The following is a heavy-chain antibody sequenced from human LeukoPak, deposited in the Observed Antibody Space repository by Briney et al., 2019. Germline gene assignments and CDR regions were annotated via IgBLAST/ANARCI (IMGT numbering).Heavy chain of an antibody. J-gene: IGHJ4*02. CDR3: ARVPLLWFGELTPYFDY. CDR1: GGSISSGGYY. CDR2: IYHSGST. Sequence: SETLSLTCTVSGGSISSGGYYWSWIRQPPGKGLEWIGYIYHSGSTYYNPSLKSRVTISVDRSKNQFSLKLSSVTAADTAVYYCARVPLLWFGELTPYFDYWGQGTLVTVSS. D-gene: IGHD3-10*01. V-gene: IGHV4-30-2*01.